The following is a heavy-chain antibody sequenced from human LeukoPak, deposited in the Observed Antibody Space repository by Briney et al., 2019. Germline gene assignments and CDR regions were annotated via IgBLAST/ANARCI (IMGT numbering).Heavy chain of an antibody. V-gene: IGHV3-53*01. CDR2: IYNDGST. J-gene: IGHJ3*02. Sequence: GGSLRLSCVASGFTFSNAWVSWVRQAPGKGLEWVSIIYNDGSTYYADSMKGRFTISRDNSKNTLYLQVNSLRAEDTAMYYCARNTLFAFDIWGQGTMVTVSS. CDR3: ARNTLFAFDI. CDR1: GFTFSNAW.